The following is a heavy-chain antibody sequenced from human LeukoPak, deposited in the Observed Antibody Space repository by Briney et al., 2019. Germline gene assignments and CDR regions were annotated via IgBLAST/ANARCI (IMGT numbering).Heavy chain of an antibody. CDR2: IYYSGST. CDR1: GGSISSSSYY. Sequence: SETLSLTCTVSGGSISSSSYYWGWIRQPLGKGLEWIGSIYYSGSTYYNPSLKSRVTISVDTSKNQFSLKLSSATAADTAVYYCAREVPETGTIDYWGQGTLVTVSS. D-gene: IGHD1-1*01. CDR3: AREVPETGTIDY. V-gene: IGHV4-39*07. J-gene: IGHJ4*02.